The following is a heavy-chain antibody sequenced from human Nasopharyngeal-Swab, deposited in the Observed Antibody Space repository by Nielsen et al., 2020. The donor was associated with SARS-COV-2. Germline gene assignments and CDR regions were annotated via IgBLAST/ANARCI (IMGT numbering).Heavy chain of an antibody. D-gene: IGHD2-15*01. CDR1: GFSFSSCG. CDR3: ARRMVAATFNDALDI. J-gene: IGHJ3*02. Sequence: RGSLRLSCAASGFSFSSCGMHWVRHAPGKGPEWVAVISYDGTSKTYADSVQGRFTFSRDNSKNTLYLQMNSLRAEDTAIYYCARRMVAATFNDALDIWGQGTLVTVSS. CDR2: ISYDGTSK. V-gene: IGHV3-30*04.